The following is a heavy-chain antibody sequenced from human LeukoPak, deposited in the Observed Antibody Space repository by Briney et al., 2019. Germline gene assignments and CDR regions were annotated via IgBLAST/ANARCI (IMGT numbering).Heavy chain of an antibody. D-gene: IGHD6-19*01. CDR3: ARDISGRSRWVY. V-gene: IGHV3-23*01. J-gene: IGHJ4*02. CDR1: EFTFSSSA. Sequence: GGSLRLSCAASEFTFSSSAMSWVRQTPGKRLEWVSTISVSGSRTYYADSVKGRFSISRDNSKYTLYLQMNSLRAEDTAIYYCARDISGRSRWVYWGQGTLVTVSS. CDR2: ISVSGSRT.